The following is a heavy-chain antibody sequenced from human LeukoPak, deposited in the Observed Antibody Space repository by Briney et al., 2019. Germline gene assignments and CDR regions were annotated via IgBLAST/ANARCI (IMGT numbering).Heavy chain of an antibody. CDR1: GFTFSTYA. J-gene: IGHJ4*02. D-gene: IGHD2-15*01. V-gene: IGHV3-23*01. Sequence: PGGSLRLSCAASGFTFSTYAINWVRQAPGRGLEWVSSISGSGTNTHNADSVRGRFTISRDNSKNTVYLQMNSLRAEDTAIYFCARQLGYCSDGSCYFDYWGQGTLVTVSS. CDR3: ARQLGYCSDGSCYFDY. CDR2: ISGSGTNT.